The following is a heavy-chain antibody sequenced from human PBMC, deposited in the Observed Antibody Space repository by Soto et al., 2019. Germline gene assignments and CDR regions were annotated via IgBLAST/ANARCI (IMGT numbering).Heavy chain of an antibody. CDR3: ATRRGAGGHFDY. J-gene: IGHJ4*02. V-gene: IGHV3-23*01. Sequence: GGSLRLSCAASGFTFSSYAMGWVRQGPGKGLEWVAVVSIGGSTHYADSVRGRFTISRDNSKNTLSLQVNSLTAEDTAVYFCATRRGAGGHFDYWGQGALVTVSS. CDR2: VSIGGST. D-gene: IGHD2-15*01. CDR1: GFTFSSYA.